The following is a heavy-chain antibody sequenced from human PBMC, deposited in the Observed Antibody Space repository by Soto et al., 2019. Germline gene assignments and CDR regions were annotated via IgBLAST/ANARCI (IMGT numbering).Heavy chain of an antibody. CDR1: GDSMTKYY. J-gene: IGHJ4*02. Sequence: QVQLQESGPGLVKPSETLSLTCTVSGDSMTKYYWSWIRQPAGTGLEWIGRIYTSGSTNYNPSLKSRVTMSIDTSNNHVSLKLKSVTAADTAVYYCARTVGAAYYFDFWGQGALVNVSS. V-gene: IGHV4-4*07. D-gene: IGHD1-26*01. CDR3: ARTVGAAYYFDF. CDR2: IYTSGST.